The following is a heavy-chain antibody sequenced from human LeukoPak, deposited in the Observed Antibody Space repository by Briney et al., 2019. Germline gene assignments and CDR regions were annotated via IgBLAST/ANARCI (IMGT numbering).Heavy chain of an antibody. V-gene: IGHV1-8*01. J-gene: IGHJ4*02. D-gene: IGHD6-6*01. CDR2: MNPNSGNT. Sequence: ASVKVSCKASGCTFTSYDINWVRQATGQGLEWMGWMNPNSGNTGYAQKFQGRVTMTRNTSISTAYMELSSLRSEDTAVYYCARDGDSSSSLDYWGQGTLVTVSS. CDR1: GCTFTSYD. CDR3: ARDGDSSSSLDY.